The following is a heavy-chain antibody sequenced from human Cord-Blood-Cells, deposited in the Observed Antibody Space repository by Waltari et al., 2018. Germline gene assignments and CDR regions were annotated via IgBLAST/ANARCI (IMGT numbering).Heavy chain of an antibody. CDR2: IYSSGRT. D-gene: IGHD4-4*01. J-gene: IGHJ6*02. Sequence: EVQLVESGGGLIQPGGSLRLSCAASGFTVSSNYMSWVRQAPGKGLEWVSVIYSSGRTYYAVSVKGRFTISRDNSKNTLYLQMSSLRAEDTAVYYCARSYSNYYYYGMDVWGQGTTVTVSS. CDR3: ARSYSNYYYYGMDV. V-gene: IGHV3-53*01. CDR1: GFTVSSNY.